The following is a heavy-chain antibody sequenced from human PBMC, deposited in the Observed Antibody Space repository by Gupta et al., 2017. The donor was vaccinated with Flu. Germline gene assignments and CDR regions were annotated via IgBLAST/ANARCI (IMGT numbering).Heavy chain of an antibody. V-gene: IGHV1-2*02. CDR3: ARDPRWSAAGYRFDP. D-gene: IGHD6-13*01. J-gene: IGHJ5*02. CDR2: INPYSGGT. Sequence: APGQGLEWMGWINPYSGGTNYAQNFQGRVTMTRDTSISTAYMELSRLKSDDTAVYYCARDPRWSAAGYRFDPWGQGTLVTVSS.